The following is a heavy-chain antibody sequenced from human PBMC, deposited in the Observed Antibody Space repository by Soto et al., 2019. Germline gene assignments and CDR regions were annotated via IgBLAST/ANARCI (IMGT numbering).Heavy chain of an antibody. V-gene: IGHV3-64D*06. CDR2: ISRNGGST. Sequence: GGSLRLSCSASGFTFSSYAMHWVRQAPGKGLEYVSAISRNGGSTYYADSVKGRLTISRDNSQNTLYLQMSSLRAEDSAVYCCVQGRALGRPFFDVWGQGTLVTVSS. CDR3: VQGRALGRPFFDV. D-gene: IGHD7-27*01. J-gene: IGHJ4*02. CDR1: GFTFSSYA.